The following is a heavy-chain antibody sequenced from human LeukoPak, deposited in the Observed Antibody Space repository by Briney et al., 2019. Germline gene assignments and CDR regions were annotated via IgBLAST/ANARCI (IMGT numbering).Heavy chain of an antibody. Sequence: GGSLRLSCAASGFTFSTYSMNWVRQAPGKGLDWVSYISTSSSTIYYADSVKGRFTISRDNAKNSLSLEMNSLRAEDTAVYYCVRVRHGSVRGGFDVWGQGTLVTVSS. CDR1: GFTFSTYS. D-gene: IGHD3-10*01. J-gene: IGHJ3*01. CDR2: ISTSSSTI. CDR3: VRVRHGSVRGGFDV. V-gene: IGHV3-48*04.